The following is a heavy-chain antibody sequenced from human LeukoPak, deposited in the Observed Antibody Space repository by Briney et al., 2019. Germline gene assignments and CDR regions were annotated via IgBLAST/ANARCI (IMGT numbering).Heavy chain of an antibody. V-gene: IGHV3-30*04. J-gene: IGHJ4*02. CDR1: GFTFSSYA. Sequence: GGSLRLSCAASGFTFSSYAMHWVRQAPGKGLEWVAVISYDGSNKHYADSVKGRFTISRDNSKNTLYLQMNSLRAEDTAVYYCARTCPAAGTRVDPKLLYYFDYWGQGTLVTVSS. CDR2: ISYDGSNK. CDR3: ARTCPAAGTRVDPKLLYYFDY. D-gene: IGHD6-13*01.